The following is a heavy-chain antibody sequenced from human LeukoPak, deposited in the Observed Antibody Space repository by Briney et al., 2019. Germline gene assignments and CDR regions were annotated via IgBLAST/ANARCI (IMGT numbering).Heavy chain of an antibody. CDR1: GFTFSSYS. V-gene: IGHV3-21*01. D-gene: IGHD3-10*01. CDR2: ISSSRSYI. Sequence: GGPLRLSCAASGFTFSSYSMNWVRQSPGKGLDWVSSISSSRSYIYYAHSVKGRFTISRDNAKNSRYLQMNSLRAEDTAVYYCARAGYYYGSGSYLGYWGQGTLVTVSS. J-gene: IGHJ4*02. CDR3: ARAGYYYGSGSYLGY.